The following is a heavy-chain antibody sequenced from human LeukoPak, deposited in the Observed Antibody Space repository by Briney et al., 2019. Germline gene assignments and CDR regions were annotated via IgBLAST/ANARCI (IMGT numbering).Heavy chain of an antibody. CDR2: ISSGSTI. CDR1: RFTFSSNG. Sequence: PGGSLRLSCSASRFTFSSNGMHWVRQAPGKGLEWVSYISSGSTIYYADSVKGRFTISRDNAKNSLYLQMNSLRAEDTAVYYCARDQYYYDSSGCSYWGQGTLVTVSS. V-gene: IGHV3-48*04. D-gene: IGHD3-22*01. CDR3: ARDQYYYDSSGCSY. J-gene: IGHJ4*02.